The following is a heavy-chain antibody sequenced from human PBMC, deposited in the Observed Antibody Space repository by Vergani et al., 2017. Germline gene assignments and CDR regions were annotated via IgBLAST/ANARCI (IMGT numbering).Heavy chain of an antibody. V-gene: IGHV1-2*04. CDR1: GYTFTGYY. CDR2: INPNSGGT. CDR3: ARLTEYSSSSGGYYFDY. D-gene: IGHD6-6*01. Sequence: QVQLVQSGAEVKKPGASVKVSCKASGYTFTGYYMHWVRQAPGQGLEWMGWINPNSGGTNYAQKFQGWVTMTRDTSISTAYMELSRLRSDDTAVYYCARLTEYSSSSGGYYFDYWGQGTLVTVSS. J-gene: IGHJ4*02.